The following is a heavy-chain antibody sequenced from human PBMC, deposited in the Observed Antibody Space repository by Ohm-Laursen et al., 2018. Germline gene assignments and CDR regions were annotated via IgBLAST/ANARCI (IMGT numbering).Heavy chain of an antibody. CDR3: ARYTAPYYYYGMDV. V-gene: IGHV4-59*01. J-gene: IGHJ6*02. Sequence: GTLSLTCAVSGGSISSYYWSWIRQPPGKGLEWIGYIYYSGSTNYNPSLKSRVTISVDTSKNQFSLKLSSVTAADTAVYYCARYTAPYYYYGMDVWGQGTTVTVSS. D-gene: IGHD1-1*01. CDR2: IYYSGST. CDR1: GGSISSYY.